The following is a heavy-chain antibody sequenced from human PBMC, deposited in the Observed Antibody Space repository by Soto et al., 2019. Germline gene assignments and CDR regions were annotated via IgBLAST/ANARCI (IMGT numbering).Heavy chain of an antibody. CDR3: AKLWFFFFQAEDGIRDVRSVSAFLLNRSSDL. J-gene: IGHJ2*01. V-gene: IGHV3-30*18. D-gene: IGHD3-10*01. CDR2: ISNDGSNK. Sequence: KGLERVAIISNDGSNKYYADSVKGRFTISRDNSKNTLYMQMISLRAEDTAVYYCAKLWFFFFQAEDGIRDVRSVSAFLLNRSSDL.